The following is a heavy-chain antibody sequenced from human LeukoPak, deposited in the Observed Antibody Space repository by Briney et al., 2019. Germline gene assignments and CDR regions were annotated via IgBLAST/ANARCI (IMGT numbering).Heavy chain of an antibody. CDR1: GYSFTDKY. J-gene: IGHJ1*01. D-gene: IGHD3-22*01. V-gene: IGHV1-2*02. CDR3: ARGYYDSSDFEYFQH. Sequence: ASVKVSCKASGYSFTDKYMHWVRQAPGQGLEWMGWINPNSGGTNYAQKFQGRVTMTTDTSMSTAYMELSRLTSDDTAVYYCARGYYDSSDFEYFQHWGQGTLVTVSS. CDR2: INPNSGGT.